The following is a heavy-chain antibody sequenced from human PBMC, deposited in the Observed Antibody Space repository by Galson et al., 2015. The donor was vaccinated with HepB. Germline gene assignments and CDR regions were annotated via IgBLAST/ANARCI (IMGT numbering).Heavy chain of an antibody. CDR3: AREAGHAVVRGYFDY. Sequence: SLRLSCAASGFTFSSYAMHWVRQAPGKGLEWVAVISYDGSNKYYADSVKGRFTISRDNSKNTLYLQMNSLRAEDTAVYYCAREAGHAVVRGYFDYWGQGTLVTVSS. J-gene: IGHJ4*02. CDR2: ISYDGSNK. CDR1: GFTFSSYA. V-gene: IGHV3-30*04. D-gene: IGHD3-10*01.